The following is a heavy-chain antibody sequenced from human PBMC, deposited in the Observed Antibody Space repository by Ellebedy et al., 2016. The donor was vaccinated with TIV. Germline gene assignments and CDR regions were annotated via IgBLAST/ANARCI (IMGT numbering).Heavy chain of an antibody. CDR3: AREITLVRGPTYYYGLDV. CDR1: GYSFTTHD. D-gene: IGHD3-10*01. Sequence: ASVKVSCKASGYSFTTHDINWVRQAPGQGLEWVGWMHPNSGNTAYARNVQGRVSITRDISASTAFLELSNLSSEDTAVYYCAREITLVRGPTYYYGLDVWGQGTTLTASS. CDR2: MHPNSGNT. V-gene: IGHV1-8*03. J-gene: IGHJ6*02.